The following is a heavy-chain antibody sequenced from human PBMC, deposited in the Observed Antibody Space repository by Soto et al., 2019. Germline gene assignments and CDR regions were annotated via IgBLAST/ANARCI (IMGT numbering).Heavy chain of an antibody. J-gene: IGHJ6*02. Sequence: PGESLKISCKASGYDFASYWLGWVRQMPGKGLEWMGIIYPGDSDTKYNPSFQGQVTISADKSITTTYLQWSSLKASDTAIYYCAASIFYYGMDVWGQGTTVTVSS. CDR1: GYDFASYW. V-gene: IGHV5-51*01. CDR3: AASIFYYGMDV. CDR2: IYPGDSDT.